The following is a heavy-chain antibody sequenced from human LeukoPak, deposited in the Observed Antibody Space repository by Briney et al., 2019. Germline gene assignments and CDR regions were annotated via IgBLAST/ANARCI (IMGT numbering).Heavy chain of an antibody. CDR2: ISAYNGNT. V-gene: IGHV1-18*04. CDR1: GYTFTSYG. J-gene: IGHJ4*02. CDR3: AREATYSGYDRLDY. D-gene: IGHD5-12*01. Sequence: GASVKLSCKASGYTFTSYGISWVRQAPGQGLEWMGWISAYNGNTNYAQKLQGRVTMTTDTSTSRAYMELRSLRSDDTAVYYCAREATYSGYDRLDYWGQGTLVTVSS.